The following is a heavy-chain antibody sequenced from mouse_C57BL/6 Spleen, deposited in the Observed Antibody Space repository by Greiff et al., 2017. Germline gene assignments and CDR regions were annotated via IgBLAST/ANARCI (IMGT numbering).Heavy chain of an antibody. Sequence: VKLQQPGAELVMPGASVKLSCKASGYTFTSYWMHWVKQRPGQGLEWIGELDPSDSYTNYNQKFKGKSTLTVDKSSSTAYMPLSSLTSEDSAVYYCARFTTVVPPYAMDYWGQGTSVTVSS. CDR1: GYTFTSYW. J-gene: IGHJ4*01. D-gene: IGHD1-1*01. CDR3: ARFTTVVPPYAMDY. V-gene: IGHV1-69*01. CDR2: LDPSDSYT.